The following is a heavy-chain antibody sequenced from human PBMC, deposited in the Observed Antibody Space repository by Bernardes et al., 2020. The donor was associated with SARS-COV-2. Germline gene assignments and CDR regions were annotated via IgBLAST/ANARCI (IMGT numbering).Heavy chain of an antibody. V-gene: IGHV3-23*01. CDR1: GFTFRKHA. CDR3: SKNAKYSSSAMEV. Sequence: GGSLRLSRVASGFTFRKHAMTWVRQAPGQGLEWVSAISAIGGRTYYAESVKGRFTISRDNSRNTLYLEMNSLRAEDTAVYYCSKNAKYSSSAMEVWGQGTTGTV. CDR2: ISAIGGRT. D-gene: IGHD6-6*01. J-gene: IGHJ6*02.